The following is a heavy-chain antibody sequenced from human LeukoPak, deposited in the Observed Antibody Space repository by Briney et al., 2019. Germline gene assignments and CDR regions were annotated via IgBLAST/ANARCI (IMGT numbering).Heavy chain of an antibody. CDR3: ARTLSIHYDFWSGYSNWFDP. D-gene: IGHD3-3*01. Sequence: ASVKVSCKASGYTFTGYYMHWVRQAPGQGLEWMGWISAYNGNTNYAQKLQGRVTMTTDTSTSTAYMELSSLRSEDTAVYYCARTLSIHYDFWSGYSNWFDPWGQGTLVTVSS. J-gene: IGHJ5*02. V-gene: IGHV1-18*04. CDR1: GYTFTGYY. CDR2: ISAYNGNT.